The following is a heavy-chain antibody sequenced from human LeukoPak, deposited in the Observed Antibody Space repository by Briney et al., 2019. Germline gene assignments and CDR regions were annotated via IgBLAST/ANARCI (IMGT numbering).Heavy chain of an antibody. CDR1: GFTFSSYE. CDR3: ARDIYGGSSYFDY. V-gene: IGHV3-48*03. J-gene: IGHJ4*02. CDR2: ISSSGSTI. D-gene: IGHD6-6*01. Sequence: PGGSLRLSCAASGFTFSSYEMNWVRQAPGKGLERVSYISSSGSTIYYADSVKGRFTISRDNAKNSLYLQMNSLRAGDTAVYYCARDIYGGSSYFDYWGQGTLVTVSS.